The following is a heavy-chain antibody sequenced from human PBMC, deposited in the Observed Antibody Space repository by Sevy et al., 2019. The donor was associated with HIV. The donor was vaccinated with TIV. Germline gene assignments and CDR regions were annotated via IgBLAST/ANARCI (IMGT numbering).Heavy chain of an antibody. CDR3: TRVGSLWYFDL. J-gene: IGHJ2*01. V-gene: IGHV3-72*01. D-gene: IGHD3-10*01. Sequence: GGSLRLSCAASGFTFSDHYMDWVRQAPGKGLEWVGRVRKKVNSYTTEYAASVKDRFTISEDDSQNSLYLQMNSLKTEDTAVYYCTRVGSLWYFDLWGRGTLVTVSS. CDR1: GFTFSDHY. CDR2: VRKKVNSYTT.